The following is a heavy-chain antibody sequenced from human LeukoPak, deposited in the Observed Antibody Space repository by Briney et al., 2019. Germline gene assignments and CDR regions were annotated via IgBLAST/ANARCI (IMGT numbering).Heavy chain of an antibody. CDR1: GFTFSSYS. V-gene: IGHV3-21*01. CDR3: ATVYGDYFDY. Sequence: PGGSLRLSCAASGFTFSSYSMNWVRQAPGKGLEWVSSISSSSSYIYYADSVRGRFTISRDNAKNSLYLQMNSLRAEDTAVYYCATVYGDYFDYWGQGTLVSVSS. CDR2: ISSSSSYI. J-gene: IGHJ4*02. D-gene: IGHD4-17*01.